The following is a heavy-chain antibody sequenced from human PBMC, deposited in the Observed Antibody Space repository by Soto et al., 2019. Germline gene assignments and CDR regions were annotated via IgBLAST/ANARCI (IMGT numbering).Heavy chain of an antibody. Sequence: PSETLSLTCAVYGWSFSGYYWSWIRQPPGKGLEWIGEINPSGSTNYNPSLKSRVTISVDTSKNQFSLKLSSVTAADTAVYYCARGLPGDSSNWYDYWGQGALVTVSS. CDR2: INPSGST. CDR1: GWSFSGYY. V-gene: IGHV4-34*01. J-gene: IGHJ5*01. D-gene: IGHD6-13*01. CDR3: ARGLPGDSSNWYDY.